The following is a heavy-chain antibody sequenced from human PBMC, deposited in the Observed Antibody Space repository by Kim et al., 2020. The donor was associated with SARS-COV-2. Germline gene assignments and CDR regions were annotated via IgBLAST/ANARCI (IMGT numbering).Heavy chain of an antibody. V-gene: IGHV6-1*01. CDR2: TYYRSKWYH. D-gene: IGHD6-25*01. CDR3: ARDLSGPRLA. J-gene: IGHJ5*02. CDR1: GDSVSSNSAA. Sequence: SQTLSLTCAISGDSVSSNSAAWNWIRQFPSGGLEWLGRTYYRSKWYHDYATSVKSRIIINPDTSKNHFSLQLNSVTPDDTAVYYCARDLSGPRLAWGQGTLVTVSS.